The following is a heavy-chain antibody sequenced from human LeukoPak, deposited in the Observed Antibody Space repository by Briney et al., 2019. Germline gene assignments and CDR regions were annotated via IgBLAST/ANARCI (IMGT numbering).Heavy chain of an antibody. CDR2: ISGSGGST. Sequence: GGSLRLSCAASGFTFSSYAMSWVRQAPGKGLEWVSAISGSGGSTYCADSVKGRFTISRDNSKNTLYLQMDSLSAEDTAVYYCVKGITSHDFFSRGEWGQGTLVTVSS. J-gene: IGHJ4*02. V-gene: IGHV3-23*01. CDR3: VKGITSHDFFSRGE. D-gene: IGHD3-3*01. CDR1: GFTFSSYA.